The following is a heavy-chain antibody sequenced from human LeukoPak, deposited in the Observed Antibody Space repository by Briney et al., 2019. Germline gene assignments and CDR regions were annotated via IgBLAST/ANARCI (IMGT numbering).Heavy chain of an antibody. CDR3: ARDRGKGIAVAGTSFDI. CDR1: GGTFSSYA. D-gene: IGHD6-19*01. J-gene: IGHJ3*02. Sequence: VASVKVSCKASGGTFSSYAINWVRQAPGQGLEWMGGIIPIFGTANYAQKFQGRVTITADESTSTAYMELSSLRSEDTAVYYCARDRGKGIAVAGTSFDIWGQGTMVTVSS. CDR2: IIPIFGTA. V-gene: IGHV1-69*01.